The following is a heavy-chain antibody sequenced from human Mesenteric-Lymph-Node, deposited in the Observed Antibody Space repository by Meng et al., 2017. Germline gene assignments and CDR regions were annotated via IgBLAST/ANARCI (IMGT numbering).Heavy chain of an antibody. Sequence: ASVKVSCKASGYTFIDSYIHWVRQAPGQGLEWMGWINPNSGDTDYAQQFQGRVTVTRDSSITTAYMELSSLRSDDTAVYYCAREESSSWENQLGYWGQGTLVTVSS. CDR2: INPNSGDT. J-gene: IGHJ4*02. D-gene: IGHD6-13*01. CDR1: GYTFIDSY. V-gene: IGHV1-2*02. CDR3: AREESSSWENQLGY.